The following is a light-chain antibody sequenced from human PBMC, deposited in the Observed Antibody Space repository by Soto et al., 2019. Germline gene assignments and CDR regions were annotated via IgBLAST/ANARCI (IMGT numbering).Light chain of an antibody. J-gene: IGLJ1*01. CDR3: CSYSTSNTRQIV. V-gene: IGLV2-14*01. Sequence: QSVLTLPASVSGSPGQSITISCTGTCSDVGGYNYVSWYQQHPGKAPKFMIYDVSNRPSGVSNRFSGSKSGNTASLTISGLQAEDEADYYCCSYSTSNTRQIVFGTGTKVTVL. CDR1: CSDVGGYNY. CDR2: DVS.